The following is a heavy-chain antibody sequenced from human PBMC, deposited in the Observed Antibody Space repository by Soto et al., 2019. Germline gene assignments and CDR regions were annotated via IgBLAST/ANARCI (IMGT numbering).Heavy chain of an antibody. J-gene: IGHJ5*02. CDR2: ISSNSACI. Sequence: PGGSLRLSCAASGFTFRSFTMNWVRQAPGKGLEWVSTISSNSACIYYTDALRGCFTISRDNAKNSLHLQMNSLRAEDTAVYYCTRDASRDSSARGWFDPWGPGTLVTVSS. CDR3: TRDASRDSSARGWFDP. D-gene: IGHD6-13*01. CDR1: GFTFRSFT. V-gene: IGHV3-21*01.